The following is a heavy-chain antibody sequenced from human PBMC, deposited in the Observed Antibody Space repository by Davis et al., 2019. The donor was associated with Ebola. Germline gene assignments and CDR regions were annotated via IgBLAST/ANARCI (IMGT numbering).Heavy chain of an antibody. D-gene: IGHD3-3*01. CDR1: GFTFSSYG. J-gene: IGHJ6*02. Sequence: PGGSLRLSCAASGFTFSSYGMHWVRQAPGKGLEWVAVISYDGSNKYYADSVKGRFTISRDNSKNTLYLQMNSLRAEDTAVYYCARPTPYDFWSGYYYYYYGMDVWGQGTTVTVSS. CDR2: ISYDGSNK. V-gene: IGHV3-30*03. CDR3: ARPTPYDFWSGYYYYYYGMDV.